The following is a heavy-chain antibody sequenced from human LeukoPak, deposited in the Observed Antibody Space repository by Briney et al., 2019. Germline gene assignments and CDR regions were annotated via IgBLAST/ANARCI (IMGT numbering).Heavy chain of an antibody. D-gene: IGHD3-10*01. J-gene: IGHJ4*02. CDR3: ARDTYYYGWGSQTPHFDY. V-gene: IGHV4-39*07. CDR1: GGSISSSSYY. CDR2: IYYSGST. Sequence: SETLSLTCTVSGGSISSSSYYWGWIRQPPGKGLEWIGSIYYSGSTYYNPSLKSRVTISVDTSKNQFSLKLSSVTAADTAVYYCARDTYYYGWGSQTPHFDYWGQGTLVTVSS.